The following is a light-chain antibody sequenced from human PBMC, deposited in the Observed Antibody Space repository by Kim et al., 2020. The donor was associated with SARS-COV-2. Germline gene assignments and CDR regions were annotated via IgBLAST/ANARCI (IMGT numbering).Light chain of an antibody. CDR3: QVWDSSSDHRGV. V-gene: IGLV3-21*04. Sequence: PGKTCGMTWGGNNIGSKSVYWYQQKPGRAPVLVIYYDSDRPSGIPERFSGSNAGNTATLTISRVEAGDEADYYCQVWDSSSDHRGVFGTGTKVTVL. J-gene: IGLJ1*01. CDR2: YDS. CDR1: NIGSKS.